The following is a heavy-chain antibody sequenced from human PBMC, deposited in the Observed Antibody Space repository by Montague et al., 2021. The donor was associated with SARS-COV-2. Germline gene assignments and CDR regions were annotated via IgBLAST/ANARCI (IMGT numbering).Heavy chain of an antibody. CDR2: IYYSGGI. D-gene: IGHD3-10*01. Sequence: SETLSLTCTVSGGSMSDHYWAWIRKPPGKGLEWLAYIYYSGGINSNASLKSRVTMSVDMSKNQFSLKLTSVTAADTAVYYCARAVSIRRAVNWFDPWGQGTLVTVSS. V-gene: IGHV4-59*11. CDR1: GGSMSDHY. J-gene: IGHJ5*02. CDR3: ARAVSIRRAVNWFDP.